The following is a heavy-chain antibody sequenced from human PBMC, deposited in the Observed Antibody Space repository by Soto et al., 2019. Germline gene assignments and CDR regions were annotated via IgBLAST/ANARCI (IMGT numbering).Heavy chain of an antibody. D-gene: IGHD6-13*01. CDR1: GYTFTSYG. CDR2: ISAYNGNT. V-gene: IGHV1-18*01. CDR3: ARDLGASRSWYPYYFDY. J-gene: IGHJ4*02. Sequence: QVQLVQSGAEVKKPGASVKVSCKASGYTFTSYGISWVQQAPGQGLEGMGWISAYNGNTNYAQKLQDKVTMTTDEDRSTAYMERRRPGSDDTAVYYCARDLGASRSWYPYYFDYWGQGTLVTVSS.